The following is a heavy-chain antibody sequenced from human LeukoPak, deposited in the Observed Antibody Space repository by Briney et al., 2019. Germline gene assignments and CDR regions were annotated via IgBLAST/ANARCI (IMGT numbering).Heavy chain of an antibody. Sequence: GGSLRLSCAVSGFTFSTYTMNWVRQAPGKGLEWVSSISRSSSYLYFADSVRGRFTISRDDARNSLYLQMNSLRAEDTAVYYCARGMSGYYGMDVWGQGTTVTVSS. CDR1: GFTFSTYT. V-gene: IGHV3-21*01. CDR2: ISRSSSYL. J-gene: IGHJ6*02. CDR3: ARGMSGYYGMDV.